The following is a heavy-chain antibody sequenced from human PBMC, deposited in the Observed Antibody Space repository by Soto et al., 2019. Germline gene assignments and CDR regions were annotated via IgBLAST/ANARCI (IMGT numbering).Heavy chain of an antibody. Sequence: GGSLRLSCAGSGFTFSSHAVSWVRQAPGKGLECVSSITNTGSTFYADSVKGRFTITRDNSKNTLYFQLNSLKAEDTAVYYCARARMQLWPNYYDDGLDVWGQGTTVTVSS. J-gene: IGHJ6*02. CDR3: ARARMQLWPNYYDDGLDV. V-gene: IGHV3-66*01. D-gene: IGHD5-18*01. CDR2: ITNTGST. CDR1: GFTFSSHA.